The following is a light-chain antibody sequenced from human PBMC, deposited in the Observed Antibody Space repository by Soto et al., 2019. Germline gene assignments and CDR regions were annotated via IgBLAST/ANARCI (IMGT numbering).Light chain of an antibody. Sequence: QSALTQPPSASGSPGQSVTISCTGTSSDVGGYNYVSWYQQYPGKAPKLIIYEVYKRPSGVPDRFSGSKPGNTAALTVSGLQAEDEADYYCSSYVGTNSYVFGTGTKLTVL. CDR3: SSYVGTNSYV. CDR2: EVY. V-gene: IGLV2-8*01. J-gene: IGLJ1*01. CDR1: SSDVGGYNY.